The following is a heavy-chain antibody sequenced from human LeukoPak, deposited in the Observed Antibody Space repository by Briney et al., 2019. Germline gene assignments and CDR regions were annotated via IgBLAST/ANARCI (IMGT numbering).Heavy chain of an antibody. Sequence: GGSLRLSCAASGFTFSIYAMSWVCQAPGKGLQWVSSITSSGDGTYYADSVKGRFTISRDNSENMLYLQMNSLRVEDTAVYFCAKDRPNYYGSNGHYYRRDGDYWGQGTPVTVSS. J-gene: IGHJ4*02. CDR3: AKDRPNYYGSNGHYYRRDGDY. V-gene: IGHV3-23*01. D-gene: IGHD3-22*01. CDR2: ITSSGDGT. CDR1: GFTFSIYA.